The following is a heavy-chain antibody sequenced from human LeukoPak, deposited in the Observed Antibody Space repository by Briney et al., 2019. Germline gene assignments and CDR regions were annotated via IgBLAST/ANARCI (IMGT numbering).Heavy chain of an antibody. D-gene: IGHD2-2*01. CDR3: AREGGYCSSTSCYDP. CDR1: GFTFSSYS. J-gene: IGHJ5*02. Sequence: GGSLRLSCAASGFTFSSYSMNWVRQAPGKGLEWVSSISSSSSYIYYADSVKGRFTISRDNAKNSLYLQMNSLRAEDTAVYYCAREGGYCSSTSCYDPWGQGTLVTVSS. CDR2: ISSSSSYI. V-gene: IGHV3-21*01.